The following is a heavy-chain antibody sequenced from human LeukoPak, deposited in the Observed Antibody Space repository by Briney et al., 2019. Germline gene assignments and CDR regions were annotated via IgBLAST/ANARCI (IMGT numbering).Heavy chain of an antibody. V-gene: IGHV4-59*01. CDR3: AKLSPTDTSGEY. D-gene: IGHD1-7*01. CDR1: GGSISSFY. CDR2: IYYSGST. J-gene: IGHJ4*02. Sequence: SSETLSLTCTVSGGSISSFYWSWLRQPPGKGLEWIWYIYYSGSTNYNPSLKSRVTISVDTSKNQFSLKLSSVTAADTAVYYCAKLSPTDTSGEYWGQGTLVTVSS.